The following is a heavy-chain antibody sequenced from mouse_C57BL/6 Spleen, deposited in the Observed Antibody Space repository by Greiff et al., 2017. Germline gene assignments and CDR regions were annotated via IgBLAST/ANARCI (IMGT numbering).Heavy chain of an antibody. CDR2: IDPSDSET. CDR1: GYTFTSYW. CDR3: ARFYYCSPFAY. J-gene: IGHJ3*01. V-gene: IGHV1-52*01. D-gene: IGHD1-1*01. Sequence: VQLQQPGAELVRPGSSVKLSCKASGYTFTSYWMHWVKQRPIQGLEWIGNIDPSDSETHYNQKFKDKATLTVDKSSSTAYMQISSLTSEDSAVYCCARFYYCSPFAYWGQGTLVTVSA.